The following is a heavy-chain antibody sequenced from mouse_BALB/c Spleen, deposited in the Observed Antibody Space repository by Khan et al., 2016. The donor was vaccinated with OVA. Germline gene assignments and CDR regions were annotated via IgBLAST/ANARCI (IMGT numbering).Heavy chain of an antibody. V-gene: IGHV1S56*01. Sequence: QVRLQQSGPELVKPGASVRISCKASGYTFTSYYIHWVKQRPGQGLEWIGWIYPGNVNTDSNEKFKGKATLTADKSSSTAYMQLSSLPSEDSAVYFCARWGGNYPSYAMDYWGQGTSVTVSS. CDR3: ARWGGNYPSYAMDY. J-gene: IGHJ4*01. D-gene: IGHD2-1*01. CDR2: IYPGNVNT. CDR1: GYTFTSYY.